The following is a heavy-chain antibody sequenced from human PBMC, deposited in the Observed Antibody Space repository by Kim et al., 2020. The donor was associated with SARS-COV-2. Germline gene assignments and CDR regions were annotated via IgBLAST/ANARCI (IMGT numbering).Heavy chain of an antibody. J-gene: IGHJ1*01. Sequence: SVKVSCKTSGGTFTNYAISWVRQAPGQGLEWLGGIIPILGTTNYAPKFQGRLTITAGESTRAAYMELSSLRSEDTAVYYCAGMVLTVIQVEYFHHWGQG. CDR3: AGMVLTVIQVEYFHH. V-gene: IGHV1-69*13. CDR2: IIPILGTT. CDR1: GGTFTNYA. D-gene: IGHD2-21*02.